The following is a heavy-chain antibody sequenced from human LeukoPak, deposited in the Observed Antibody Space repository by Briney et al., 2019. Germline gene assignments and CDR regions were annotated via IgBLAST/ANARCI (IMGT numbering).Heavy chain of an antibody. V-gene: IGHV3-23*01. D-gene: IGHD3-22*01. CDR3: AKGWSSGYYYAVEC. Sequence: PGGSLRLSCAASGFTFSSYAMSWVRQAPGKGLEWVSAISGSGGRTYYADSVKGRFTISRDNSKNTLYLQMNSLRAEDTAVYYCAKGWSSGYYYAVECWGQGTLVTVSS. CDR1: GFTFSSYA. J-gene: IGHJ4*02. CDR2: ISGSGGRT.